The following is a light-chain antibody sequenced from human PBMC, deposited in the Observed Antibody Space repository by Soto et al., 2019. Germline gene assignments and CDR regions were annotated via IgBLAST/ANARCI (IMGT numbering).Light chain of an antibody. CDR1: SSDVGGYNY. J-gene: IGLJ2*01. CDR2: DVS. V-gene: IGLV2-14*03. Sequence: QSALTQPASVSGSPGQSITISCTGTSSDVGGYNYVSWYQQHPGKAPKLMIYDVSKRPSGVPDRFSGSKSGNTASLTISGLQADDEADYYCQSYDPTLRTSLFGGGTQLTVL. CDR3: QSYDPTLRTSL.